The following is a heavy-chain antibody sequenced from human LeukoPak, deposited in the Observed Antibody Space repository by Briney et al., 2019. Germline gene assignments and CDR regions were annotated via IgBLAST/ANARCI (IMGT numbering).Heavy chain of an antibody. Sequence: SETLSLTCTVSGGSITINGYYWTWIRRHPGEGLEWIGYIFHNGKAYYNPSLKSRATISVDTSKNQFSLSLRSVTAADTAFYYCAKYSSSYYYGLNWGQGALVTVAS. V-gene: IGHV4-31*03. CDR1: GGSITINGYY. J-gene: IGHJ4*02. D-gene: IGHD3-22*01. CDR2: IFHNGKA. CDR3: AKYSSSYYYGLN.